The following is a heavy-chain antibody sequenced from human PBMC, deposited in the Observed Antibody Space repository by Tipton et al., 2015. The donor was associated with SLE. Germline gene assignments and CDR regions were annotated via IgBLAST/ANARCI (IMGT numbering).Heavy chain of an antibody. CDR3: ARMSSGWSVGAFDI. CDR1: GFTFSSYA. D-gene: IGHD6-13*01. V-gene: IGHV3-30-3*01. Sequence: RSLRLSCAASGFTFSSYAMHWVRQAPGKGLEWVAVISYDGSNKYYADSGKGRFTISRDNSKNTLYLQMNSLRAEDTAVYYCARMSSGWSVGAFDIWGQGRMVTVSS. J-gene: IGHJ3*02. CDR2: ISYDGSNK.